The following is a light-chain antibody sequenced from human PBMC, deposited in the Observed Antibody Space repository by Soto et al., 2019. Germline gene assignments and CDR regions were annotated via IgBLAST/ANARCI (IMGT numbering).Light chain of an antibody. CDR2: ADN. CDR3: AAWDDNLNGWV. J-gene: IGLJ3*02. V-gene: IGLV1-44*01. CDR1: SSNIGSNT. Sequence: QSVLTQPPSASGTPGQRVTISCSGSSSNIGSNTVSWYQQLPGTAPKLLMDADNRRPSGVPDRFSGSKSGTSASLVISGLQSEDEAEYHCAAWDDNLNGWVFGGGTKLTVL.